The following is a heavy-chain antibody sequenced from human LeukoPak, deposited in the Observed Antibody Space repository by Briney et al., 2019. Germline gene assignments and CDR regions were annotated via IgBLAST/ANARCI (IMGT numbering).Heavy chain of an antibody. Sequence: PVKVSCKASGGTFSSYAISWVRQAPGQGLEWMGGIIPIFGTANYAQKFQGRVTITTDESTSTAYMELSSLRSEDTAVYYCARDSSISSGYYVDAFDIWGQGTMVTVSS. D-gene: IGHD3-22*01. CDR3: ARDSSISSGYYVDAFDI. V-gene: IGHV1-69*05. J-gene: IGHJ3*02. CDR1: GGTFSSYA. CDR2: IIPIFGTA.